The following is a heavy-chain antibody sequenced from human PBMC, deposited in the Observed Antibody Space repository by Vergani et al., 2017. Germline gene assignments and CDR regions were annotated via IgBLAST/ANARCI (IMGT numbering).Heavy chain of an antibody. CDR2: ISYDGSNK. CDR3: ATTPPEYGESYYYYYYMDV. J-gene: IGHJ6*03. D-gene: IGHD4-17*01. Sequence: QVQLVESGGGVVQPGRSLRLSCAASGFTFSSYAMHWVRQAPGKGLEWVAVISYDGSNKYYADSVKGRFTISRDNSKNTLYLQMNSLRAEDTAVYYCATTPPEYGESYYYYYYMDVWGKGTTVTVSS. V-gene: IGHV3-30*04. CDR1: GFTFSSYA.